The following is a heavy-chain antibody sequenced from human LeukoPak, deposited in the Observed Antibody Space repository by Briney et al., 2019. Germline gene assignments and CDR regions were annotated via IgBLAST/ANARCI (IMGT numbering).Heavy chain of an antibody. V-gene: IGHV3-11*04. CDR2: ISTSGSTI. CDR3: ARGYGDYEVTDY. D-gene: IGHD4-17*01. CDR1: GFTFSNYY. J-gene: IGHJ4*02. Sequence: GGSLRLSCAASGFTFSNYYMSWIRQAPGKGLEWISYISTSGSTIYYADSVKGRFTISRGNAKNSLYLQMNSLRAEDTAVYYCARGYGDYEVTDYWGQGTLVTVSS.